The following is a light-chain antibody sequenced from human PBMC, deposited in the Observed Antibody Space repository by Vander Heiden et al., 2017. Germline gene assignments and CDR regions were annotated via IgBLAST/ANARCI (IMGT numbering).Light chain of an antibody. CDR2: GAS. Sequence: ELVLTQSPGTLSLSPGERATLSCRASQSVSSSYLAWYQQKPGQAPRPLIYGASSRATGIPGRFSGSGSGTDFTLTISRLEPEDFAVYYCQQYGTSLFTFGQGTRLEIK. V-gene: IGKV3-20*01. CDR3: QQYGTSLFT. CDR1: QSVSSSY. J-gene: IGKJ5*01.